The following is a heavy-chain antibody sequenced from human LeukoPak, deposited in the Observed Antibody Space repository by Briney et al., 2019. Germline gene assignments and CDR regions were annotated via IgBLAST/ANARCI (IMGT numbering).Heavy chain of an antibody. CDR1: GFTFSNYD. D-gene: IGHD5-24*01. V-gene: IGHV3-30*04. J-gene: IGHJ4*02. CDR2: ISFDGSNK. CDR3: ARGRSIDY. Sequence: GGSLRLSCAASGFTFSNYDVHWVRQAPGKGLEWVAVISFDGSNKYYADSVKGRFTISRDISKNTLHLQMNSLRVEDTAVYYCARGRSIDYWGQGTLVTVSS.